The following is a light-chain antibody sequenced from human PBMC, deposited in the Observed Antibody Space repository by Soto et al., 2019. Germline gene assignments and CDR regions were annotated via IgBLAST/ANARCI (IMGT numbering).Light chain of an antibody. J-gene: IGLJ1*01. Sequence: QSALTQPASVSGSPGQSITISCTGSSSDIGAFNYVAWYQQHPGTAPKLIIHGVTNRPSGVSSRFSGSKSDYTASLTISGLQAEDEADYYCSSYTTAFFYVFGTGTKVTVL. V-gene: IGLV2-14*01. CDR2: GVT. CDR3: SSYTTAFFYV. CDR1: SSDIGAFNY.